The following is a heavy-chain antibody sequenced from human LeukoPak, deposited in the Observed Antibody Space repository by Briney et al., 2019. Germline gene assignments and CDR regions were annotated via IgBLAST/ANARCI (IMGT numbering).Heavy chain of an antibody. CDR2: MPYDGSNK. Sequence: GGSLRLSCAASGFTFSIYGMHWVRQAPGKGLEWVAVMPYDGSNKYYADSVKGRFTISRDNSKNTLYLQMNSLRTEDTAVYYCANSHTSSWYYCNHWGQGTLVTVSS. D-gene: IGHD6-13*01. CDR3: ANSHTSSWYYCNH. CDR1: GFTFSIYG. J-gene: IGHJ4*02. V-gene: IGHV3-30*18.